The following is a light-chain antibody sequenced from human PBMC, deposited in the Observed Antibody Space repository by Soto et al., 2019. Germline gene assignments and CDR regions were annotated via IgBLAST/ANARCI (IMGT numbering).Light chain of an antibody. J-gene: IGLJ3*02. CDR1: TSTTGSNF. CDR3: AAWDDTLNGWV. V-gene: IGLV1-44*01. CDR2: SNN. Sequence: QPVLTQPPSASGTPGQGVTISCSGSTSTTGSNFVIWYQQLPGTAPKLLIYSNNKRPSGVPDRFSGSKSGTSASLAISGLQSEDEADYYCAAWDDTLNGWVLGGGTKLTVL.